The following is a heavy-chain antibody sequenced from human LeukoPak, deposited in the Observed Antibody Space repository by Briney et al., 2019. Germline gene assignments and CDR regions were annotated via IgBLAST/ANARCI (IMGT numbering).Heavy chain of an antibody. J-gene: IGHJ4*02. CDR2: ISSSSSTI. D-gene: IGHD3-16*02. V-gene: IGHV3-48*04. Sequence: GGSLRLSCAASGFTFSSYSMNWVRQAPGKGLEWVSYISSSSSTIYYADSVKGRFTISRDNAKNSLYLQMNSLRAEDTAVYYCARARRAYDYVWGSYRDPFGYWGQGTLVTVSS. CDR1: GFTFSSYS. CDR3: ARARRAYDYVWGSYRDPFGY.